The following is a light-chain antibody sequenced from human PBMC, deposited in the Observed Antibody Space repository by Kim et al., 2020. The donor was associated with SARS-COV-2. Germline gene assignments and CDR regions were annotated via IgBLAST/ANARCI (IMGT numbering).Light chain of an antibody. CDR3: QQFENLPYT. Sequence: SASVGDRVTITCQASQVISNDVNWYQQKPGKAPKLLICNASNLQSGVPSRFSGSGSGTDFTFTISSLQPEDVATYYCQQFENLPYTFGQGTKLEI. CDR2: NAS. CDR1: QVISND. J-gene: IGKJ2*01. V-gene: IGKV1-33*01.